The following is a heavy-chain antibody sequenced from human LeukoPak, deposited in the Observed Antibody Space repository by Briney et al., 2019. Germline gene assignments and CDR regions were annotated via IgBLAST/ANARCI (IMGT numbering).Heavy chain of an antibody. V-gene: IGHV3-33*06. Sequence: GGSLRLSCAASGFTFSSYGMHWVRQAPGKGLEWVAVIWSVGSNKYYADSVKGRFTISRDNSKNTLYLQMNSLRAEDTAVYYCAKARSGSYDYYYMDVWGKGTTVTVSS. J-gene: IGHJ6*03. D-gene: IGHD1-26*01. CDR1: GFTFSSYG. CDR3: AKARSGSYDYYYMDV. CDR2: IWSVGSNK.